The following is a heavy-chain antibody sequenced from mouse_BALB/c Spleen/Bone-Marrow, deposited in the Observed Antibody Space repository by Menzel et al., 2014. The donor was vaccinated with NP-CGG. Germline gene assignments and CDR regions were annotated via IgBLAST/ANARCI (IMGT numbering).Heavy chain of an antibody. D-gene: IGHD1-1*01. CDR3: ARVVASDWYFDV. Sequence: VKLQESGPGLVSPSQSLSITCTVSGFSLSRYSVHWVRQPPGKGLEWLGMIWGGGSTDYNSALKSRLSISKDNPKSQVFLKMNSLQTDDAAMYVCARVVASDWYFDVWGAGTTVTVSS. CDR2: IWGGGST. V-gene: IGHV2-6-4*01. CDR1: GFSLSRYS. J-gene: IGHJ1*01.